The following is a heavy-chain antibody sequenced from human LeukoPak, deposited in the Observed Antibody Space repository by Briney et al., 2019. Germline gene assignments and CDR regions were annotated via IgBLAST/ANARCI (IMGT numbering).Heavy chain of an antibody. V-gene: IGHV4-4*07. CDR2: IYNSGST. Sequence: SETLSLTCTVSGGSISSYYWSWIRQPAGKGLEWIGRIYNSGSTNLNPSLKSRVTMSEDTSKNQFSLRLTSVTAADTAVYYCAKQTGVVGATSAGFDLWGRGTLVTVSS. D-gene: IGHD1-26*01. CDR1: GGSISSYY. CDR3: AKQTGVVGATSAGFDL. J-gene: IGHJ2*01.